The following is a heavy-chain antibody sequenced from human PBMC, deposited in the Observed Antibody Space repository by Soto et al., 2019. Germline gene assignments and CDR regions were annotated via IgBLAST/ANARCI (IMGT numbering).Heavy chain of an antibody. D-gene: IGHD1-20*01. CDR3: AKDRITGLFDY. V-gene: IGHV3-30*18. J-gene: IGHJ4*02. CDR1: GFTFSSYD. CDR2: ISYDETNK. Sequence: VQLVESGGGVVQSGRSLRLSCAASGFTFSSYDMHWVRQAPGKGLEWVAVISYDETNKYYADSVKGRFTISRDTSKNTLYLQMNSLRAEDTAVYYCAKDRITGLFDYWGQGTLVTVSS.